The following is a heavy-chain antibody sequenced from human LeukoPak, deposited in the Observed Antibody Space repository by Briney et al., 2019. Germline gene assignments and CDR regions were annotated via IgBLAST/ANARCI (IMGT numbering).Heavy chain of an antibody. CDR3: AKLNPVGGVIVRPDIY. CDR1: GFTFSTYG. Sequence: GGSLRLSCAASGFTFSTYGMSWVRQAPGKGLEWVSFIYSGGNTHYSDSVKGRFTISRDNSKNTLYLQMNSLRAEDTAVYYCAKLNPVGGVIVRPDIYWGQGTLVTVSS. J-gene: IGHJ4*02. D-gene: IGHD3-16*02. CDR2: IYSGGNT. V-gene: IGHV3-23*05.